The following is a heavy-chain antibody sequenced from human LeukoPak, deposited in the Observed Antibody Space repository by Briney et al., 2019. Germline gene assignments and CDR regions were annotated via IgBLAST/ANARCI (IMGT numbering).Heavy chain of an antibody. CDR1: GFIFGSYS. V-gene: IGHV3-21*01. Sequence: PGGSLRLSCAASGFIFGSYSMNWVRQAPGKGLEWVSSISSSSYIYYADSVKGRFTISRDNAKNSLYLQMNSLRAEDTAVYYCARDTRCSSTSCSHAFDIWGQGTMVTVSS. J-gene: IGHJ3*02. CDR3: ARDTRCSSTSCSHAFDI. D-gene: IGHD2-2*01. CDR2: ISSSSYI.